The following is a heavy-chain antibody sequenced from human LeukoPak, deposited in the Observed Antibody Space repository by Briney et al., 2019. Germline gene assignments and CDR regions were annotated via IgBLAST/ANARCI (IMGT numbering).Heavy chain of an antibody. J-gene: IGHJ4*02. V-gene: IGHV1-2*02. CDR1: GYTFTGYY. D-gene: IGHD5-12*01. Sequence: ASVKVSCKASGYTFTGYYMHWVRQAPGQGLEWMGWINPNSGGTNYAQKFQGRVIMTRDTSISTAYMELSRLRSDDTAVYYCARDMGGYSGYGLDYWGQGTLVTVSS. CDR3: ARDMGGYSGYGLDY. CDR2: INPNSGGT.